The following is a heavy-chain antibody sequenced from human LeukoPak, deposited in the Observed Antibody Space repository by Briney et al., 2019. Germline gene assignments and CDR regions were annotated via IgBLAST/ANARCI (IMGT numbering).Heavy chain of an antibody. Sequence: ASVKVSCKASGYTFTGYYMHWVRQAPGQGLEWMGWINPNSGGTNYTQKFQGRVTMTRDTSISTAYMELSRLGSDDTAVYYCARDLFYCSSTSCSNYYYGMDVWGQGTTVTVSS. CDR3: ARDLFYCSSTSCSNYYYGMDV. D-gene: IGHD2-2*01. CDR1: GYTFTGYY. V-gene: IGHV1-2*02. CDR2: INPNSGGT. J-gene: IGHJ6*02.